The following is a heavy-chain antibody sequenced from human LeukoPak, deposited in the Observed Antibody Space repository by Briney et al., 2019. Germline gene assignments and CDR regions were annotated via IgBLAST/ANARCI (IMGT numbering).Heavy chain of an antibody. V-gene: IGHV5-51*01. CDR3: ARHHCRSTSCYTEAWFDP. CDR1: GYSFTSYW. J-gene: IGHJ5*02. D-gene: IGHD2-2*01. Sequence: GESLKISCKGSGYSFTSYWIGWVRQMPGKGLEWMGIIYPGDSDTRYSPSFQGQVTISADKSISTAYLQWSSLKASDTAMYYCARHHCRSTSCYTEAWFDPWGQGTLVTVSS. CDR2: IYPGDSDT.